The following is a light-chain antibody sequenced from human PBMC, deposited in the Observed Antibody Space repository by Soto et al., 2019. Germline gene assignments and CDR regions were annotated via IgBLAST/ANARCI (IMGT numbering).Light chain of an antibody. J-gene: IGKJ5*01. V-gene: IGKV3-11*01. Sequence: EIVLTQSPGTLSLSPGERATLSCRASQSVSSYLAWYQQKPGQAPRLLIYGSSIRATGIPDRFSGSGSGTDFTLTISSLEPEDSAVYYCQQRSVWPITFGQGTRLEIK. CDR3: QQRSVWPIT. CDR2: GSS. CDR1: QSVSSY.